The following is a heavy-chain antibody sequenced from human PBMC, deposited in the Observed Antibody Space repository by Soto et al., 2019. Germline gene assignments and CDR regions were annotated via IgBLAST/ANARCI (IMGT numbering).Heavy chain of an antibody. CDR1: GGSISSGGYY. CDR3: ARAMGGYYDSSGGSYDY. D-gene: IGHD3-22*01. J-gene: IGHJ4*02. CDR2: IYYSGST. V-gene: IGHV4-31*03. Sequence: QVQLQESGPGLVKPSQTLSLTCTVSGGSISSGGYYWSWIRQHPGKGLEWIGYIYYSGSTYYNPSLKSRVTISVDTSKNQCPLKLSSVTAADTAVYYCARAMGGYYDSSGGSYDYWGQGTLVTVSS.